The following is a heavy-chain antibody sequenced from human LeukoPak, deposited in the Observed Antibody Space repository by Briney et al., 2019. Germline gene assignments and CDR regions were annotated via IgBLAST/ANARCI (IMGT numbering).Heavy chain of an antibody. J-gene: IGHJ3*02. CDR2: INPSGGST. CDR1: GYTFTSYY. V-gene: IGHV1-46*01. CDR3: ARPGNRFVILDAFDI. Sequence: SVKVSCKASGYTFTSYYMHWVRQAPGQGLEWMGIINPSGGSTSYAQKFQGRVTMTRDTSTSTVYMELSSLRSEDTAVYYCARPGNRFVILDAFDIWGQGAMVTVSS. D-gene: IGHD1-14*01.